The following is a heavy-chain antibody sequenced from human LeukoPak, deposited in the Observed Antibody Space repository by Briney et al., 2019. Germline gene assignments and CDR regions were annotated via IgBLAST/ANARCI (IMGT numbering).Heavy chain of an antibody. Sequence: GESLKISCKGSGYSFTSYWIGWVRQMPGKGLEWMGIIYPGDSDTRYSPSFQGQVTISADKSISTAYLQWSSLKASDTAMYYCARVGYSSGWPVVYFDYWGQGTLVTVSS. CDR1: GYSFTSYW. V-gene: IGHV5-51*01. J-gene: IGHJ4*02. CDR2: IYPGDSDT. D-gene: IGHD6-19*01. CDR3: ARVGYSSGWPVVYFDY.